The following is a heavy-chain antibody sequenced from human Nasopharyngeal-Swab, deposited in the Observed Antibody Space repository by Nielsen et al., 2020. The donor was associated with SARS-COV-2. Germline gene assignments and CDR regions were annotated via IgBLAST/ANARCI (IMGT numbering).Heavy chain of an antibody. Sequence: GGSLRLSCAASGFTFSNYAVSWVRQAPGKGLEWVSTIINSGGSTYYADAVKGRFTISRDYSKNTLYLQMDGLRAEDTAVYYCAKDGCPRSGECQFENWGQGTLATVSS. D-gene: IGHD2-15*01. CDR2: IINSGGST. V-gene: IGHV3-23*01. CDR3: AKDGCPRSGECQFEN. J-gene: IGHJ4*02. CDR1: GFTFSNYA.